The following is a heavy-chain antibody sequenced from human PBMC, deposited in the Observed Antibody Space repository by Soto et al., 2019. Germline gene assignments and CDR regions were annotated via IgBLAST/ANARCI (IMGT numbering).Heavy chain of an antibody. D-gene: IGHD3-10*01. Sequence: GESLKISCAASGFTFSSYAMSWVRQAPGKGLEWVSAISGSGGSTYYADSVKGRFTISRDNSKNTLYLQMNSLRAEDTAVYYCAKDQIRGGSGSYYDYWGQGTLVTVSS. CDR2: ISGSGGST. CDR1: GFTFSSYA. CDR3: AKDQIRGGSGSYYDY. J-gene: IGHJ4*02. V-gene: IGHV3-23*01.